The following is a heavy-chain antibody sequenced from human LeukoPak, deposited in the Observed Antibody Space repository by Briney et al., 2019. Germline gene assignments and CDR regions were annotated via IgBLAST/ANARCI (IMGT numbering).Heavy chain of an antibody. CDR1: GYTFTGYY. CDR3: AREGWLTTRYYYGMDV. Sequence: ASVKVSCKASGYTFTGYYMHWVRQAPGQGLEWMGWINPNSGGTNYAQKFQGRVTMTRDTSISTAYMELSRLRSDDTAVYYCAREGWLTTRYYYGMDVWGQGTTVTVSS. D-gene: IGHD2/OR15-2a*01. CDR2: INPNSGGT. J-gene: IGHJ6*02. V-gene: IGHV1-2*02.